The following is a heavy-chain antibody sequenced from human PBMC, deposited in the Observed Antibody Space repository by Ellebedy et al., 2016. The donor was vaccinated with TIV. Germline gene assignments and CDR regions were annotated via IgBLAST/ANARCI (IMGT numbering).Heavy chain of an antibody. CDR3: AKGSSSGFNYDRVGFEY. CDR2: ISGGGDST. CDR1: GFTFSSFA. D-gene: IGHD3-22*01. V-gene: IGHV3-23*01. Sequence: GGSLRLSCAASGFTFSSFAMHWVRQAPGKGLEWLLVISGGGDSTYHADSVKGRFTITRDNSKNTLYLQMDRLRAEETAVYYCAKGSSSGFNYDRVGFEYWGQGTLVTVS. J-gene: IGHJ4*02.